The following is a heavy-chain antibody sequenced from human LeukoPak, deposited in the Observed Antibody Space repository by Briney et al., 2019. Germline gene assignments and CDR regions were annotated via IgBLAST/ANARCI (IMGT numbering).Heavy chain of an antibody. D-gene: IGHD2-2*01. J-gene: IGHJ6*02. Sequence: GRSLRLSCAASGFTFSSYGMHWVRQAPGKGLEWVAVIWYDGSNKYYADSVKGRFTISRDNSKNTLYLQMNSLRAEDTAVYYCARYCSSTSCYYYYGMDVWGQGTTVTVSS. V-gene: IGHV3-33*01. CDR1: GFTFSSYG. CDR2: IWYDGSNK. CDR3: ARYCSSTSCYYYYGMDV.